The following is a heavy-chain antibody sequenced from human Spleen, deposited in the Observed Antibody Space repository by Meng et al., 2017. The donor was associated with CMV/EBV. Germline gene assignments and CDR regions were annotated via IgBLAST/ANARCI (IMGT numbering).Heavy chain of an antibody. V-gene: IGHV3-74*01. CDR3: ARGTPFGYSYGWYFDF. Sequence: GESLKISCAASGFTFSNYWIHWVRQVPGKGLVWVSRINSDGGLTSYADSVKGRFTITRDNAKNTLYLQMNSLRAEDTAVYYCARGTPFGYSYGWYFDFWGQGTLVTVSS. D-gene: IGHD5-18*01. CDR2: INSDGGLT. J-gene: IGHJ4*02. CDR1: GFTFSNYW.